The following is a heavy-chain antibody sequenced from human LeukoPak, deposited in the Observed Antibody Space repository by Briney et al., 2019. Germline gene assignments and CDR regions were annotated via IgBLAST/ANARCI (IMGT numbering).Heavy chain of an antibody. J-gene: IGHJ4*02. CDR1: GFTFSSYT. D-gene: IGHD2-2*01. CDR3: ARRVQATVLDY. CDR2: ISYDGNTK. Sequence: PGGSLRLSCAASGFTFSSYTMHWVRQAPGEGLEGVAVISYDGNTKYYADSVKGRFTISRDDSKSTLYLQMNSLRDEDTAVYYCARRVQATVLDYWGQGTLLTVSS. V-gene: IGHV3-30-3*01.